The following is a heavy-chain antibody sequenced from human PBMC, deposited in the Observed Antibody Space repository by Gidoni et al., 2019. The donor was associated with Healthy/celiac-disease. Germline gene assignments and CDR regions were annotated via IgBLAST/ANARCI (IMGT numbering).Heavy chain of an antibody. CDR2: IYSGCST. Sequence: EVQLVEPGGGLVQPGGSLRLSCAASGFTVSSHYMSWVRQAPGKGLEWCSVIYSGCSTYYADSVKGRFTISRDNSKNTLYLQMNSLRAEDTAVYYCAREMYSSSWYGGGPFDYWGQGTLVTVSS. J-gene: IGHJ4*02. D-gene: IGHD6-13*01. CDR1: GFTVSSHY. V-gene: IGHV3-66*01. CDR3: AREMYSSSWYGGGPFDY.